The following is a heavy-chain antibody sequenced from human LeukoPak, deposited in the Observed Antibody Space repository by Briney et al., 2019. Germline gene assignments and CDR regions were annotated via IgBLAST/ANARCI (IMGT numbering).Heavy chain of an antibody. CDR2: IYYSGST. J-gene: IGHJ4*02. Sequence: PSETLSLTCAVSGGSISSYYWSWIREPPGEGLEWIGYIYYSGSTNYNPSLKSRVTISVDTSKNQFSLKLSSVTAADTAVYYCARGVYIAAAQYGYWGQGTLVTVSS. V-gene: IGHV4-59*01. CDR1: GGSISSYY. D-gene: IGHD6-13*01. CDR3: ARGVYIAAAQYGY.